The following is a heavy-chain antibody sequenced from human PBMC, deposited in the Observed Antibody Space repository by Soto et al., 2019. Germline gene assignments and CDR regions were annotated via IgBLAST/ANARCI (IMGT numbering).Heavy chain of an antibody. CDR2: ISAYNGNT. D-gene: IGHD2-2*01. V-gene: IGHV1-18*01. CDR1: GYTFTSYG. Sequence: ASVKVSCKASGYTFTSYGISWVRQAPGQGLEWMGWISAYNGNTNYAQKLQGRVTMTTDTSTSTAYMELRSLRSDDTAVYYCARVNCSSTSCYYYYDSSGDDAFDIWG. J-gene: IGHJ3*02. CDR3: ARVNCSSTSCYYYYDSSGDDAFDI.